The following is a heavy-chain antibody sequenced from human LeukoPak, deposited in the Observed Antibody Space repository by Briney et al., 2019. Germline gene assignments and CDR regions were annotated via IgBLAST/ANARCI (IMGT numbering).Heavy chain of an antibody. CDR3: ARKQGGTMYDV. CDR1: GGSISSSNYY. CDR2: FYSGGSA. D-gene: IGHD1-7*01. V-gene: IGHV4-39*07. J-gene: IGHJ4*02. Sequence: PSETLSLTCIVPGGSISSSNYYWAWIRQPPRKGLEWIGTFYSGGSAYYNPSLTSRVSISKDTSDNQFSLWLYSVTAADTAVYYCARKQGGTMYDVWGQGTQVTVSS.